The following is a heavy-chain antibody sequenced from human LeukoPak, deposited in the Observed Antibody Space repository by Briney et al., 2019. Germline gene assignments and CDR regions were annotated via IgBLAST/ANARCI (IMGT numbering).Heavy chain of an antibody. J-gene: IGHJ4*02. Sequence: PSETLSLTCAVSGDSISSSNWWSWVRQPPGKGLEWIGEIYHSGSTSYNPSLKSRVTISVDKSNNQFSLKLTSVTAADTAVYYCARTYSGSYYVAFDYWGQGTLVTVSS. CDR3: ARTYSGSYYVAFDY. D-gene: IGHD1-26*01. CDR1: GDSISSSNW. CDR2: IYHSGST. V-gene: IGHV4-4*02.